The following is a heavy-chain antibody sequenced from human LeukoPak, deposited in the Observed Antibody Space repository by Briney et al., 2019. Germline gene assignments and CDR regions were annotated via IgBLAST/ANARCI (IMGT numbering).Heavy chain of an antibody. V-gene: IGHV3-23*01. CDR1: GFTFSSYA. D-gene: IGHD2-15*01. J-gene: IGHJ4*02. Sequence: GGSLRLSCAASGFTFSSYAMNWVRLSPGKGLEWVSAITDNGNTTYYADSVKGPFTISRDNSKNTLYLQMSSLRAEDTAVYYCATLRLSDHFDYWGQGTLVTVSS. CDR2: ITDNGNTT. CDR3: ATLRLSDHFDY.